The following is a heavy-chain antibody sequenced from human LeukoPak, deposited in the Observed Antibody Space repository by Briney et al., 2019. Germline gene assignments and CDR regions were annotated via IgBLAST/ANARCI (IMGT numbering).Heavy chain of an antibody. Sequence: GGSLRLSCAASGFTFSSYWMCWVRQAPGKGLEWVANIKQDGSEKYYVDSVKGRFTISRDNAKNSLYLQMNSLRAEDTAVYYCARAGSSSPRSGGYYYYMDVWGKGTTVTVSS. CDR3: ARAGSSSPRSGGYYYYMDV. CDR2: IKQDGSEK. J-gene: IGHJ6*03. CDR1: GFTFSSYW. V-gene: IGHV3-7*01. D-gene: IGHD6-6*01.